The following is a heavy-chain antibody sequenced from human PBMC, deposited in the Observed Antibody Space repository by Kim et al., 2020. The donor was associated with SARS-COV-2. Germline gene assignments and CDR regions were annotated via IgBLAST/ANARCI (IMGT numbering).Heavy chain of an antibody. Sequence: SVKVSCKASGGTFSSYAISWVRQAPGQGLEWMGGIIPIFGTANYAQKFQGRVTITADESTSTAYMELSSLRSEDTAVYYCARYRLTGTTHWRKNNHFAQFTNYYMDVWGKGTTVTVSS. J-gene: IGHJ6*03. CDR1: GGTFSSYA. CDR2: IIPIFGTA. D-gene: IGHD1-1*01. CDR3: ARYRLTGTTHWRKNNHFAQFTNYYMDV. V-gene: IGHV1-69*13.